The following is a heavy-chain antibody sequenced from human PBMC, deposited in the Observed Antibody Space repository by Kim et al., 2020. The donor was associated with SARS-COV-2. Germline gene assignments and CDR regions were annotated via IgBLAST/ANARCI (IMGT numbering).Heavy chain of an antibody. CDR2: IYYSGST. CDR1: GGSISSSSYY. D-gene: IGHD3-9*01. J-gene: IGHJ6*02. CDR3: ARERGQIDILTAPQQLDV. Sequence: SETLSLTCTVSGGSISSSSYYWGWIRQPPGKGLEWIGSIYYSGSTYYNPSLKSRVTISVDTSKNQFSLKLSSVTAADTAVYYCARERGQIDILTAPQQLDVWGQGTTVTVSS. V-gene: IGHV4-39*07.